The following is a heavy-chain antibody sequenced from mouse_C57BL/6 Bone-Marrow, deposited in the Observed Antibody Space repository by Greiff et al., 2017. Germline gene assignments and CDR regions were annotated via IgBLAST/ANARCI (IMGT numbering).Heavy chain of an antibody. D-gene: IGHD1-1*01. CDR2: IYPGSGST. V-gene: IGHV1-55*01. Sequence: QVQLKESGAELVKPGASVKMSCKASGYTFTSYWITWVKQRPGQGLEWIGDIYPGSGSTNYNEKFKSKATLTVDTSSSTAYMQLSSLTSEDSAVYYCAYGSHYWGQGTTRTVSS. J-gene: IGHJ2*01. CDR3: AYGSHY. CDR1: GYTFTSYW.